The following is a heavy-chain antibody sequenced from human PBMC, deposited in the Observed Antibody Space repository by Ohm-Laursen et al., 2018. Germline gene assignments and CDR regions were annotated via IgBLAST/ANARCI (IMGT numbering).Heavy chain of an antibody. CDR2: IYYTGST. J-gene: IGHJ5*02. V-gene: IGHV4-59*08. Sequence: SETLSLTCTVSGGSISSYYWSWIRQPPGKGLEWIGYIYYTGSTNYNPSLKGRLSISTVTSKKQFSLKLNSVTAADTALYYCARGLWWFDPWGQGTLVTVSS. CDR1: GGSISSYY. CDR3: ARGLWWFDP.